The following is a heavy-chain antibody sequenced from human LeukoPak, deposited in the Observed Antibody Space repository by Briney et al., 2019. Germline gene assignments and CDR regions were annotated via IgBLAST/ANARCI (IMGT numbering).Heavy chain of an antibody. J-gene: IGHJ4*02. V-gene: IGHV3-48*01. CDR1: GFTFSSYS. CDR3: ARVLEAASFDY. CDR2: ISSSSGTI. D-gene: IGHD6-13*01. Sequence: GGSLRLSCAASGFTFSSYSMNWVRQAPGKGLEWVSYISSSSGTIYYADSVKGRFTISRDNAKNSLYLQMNSLRADDTAVYYCARVLEAASFDYWGQGSPVTVSS.